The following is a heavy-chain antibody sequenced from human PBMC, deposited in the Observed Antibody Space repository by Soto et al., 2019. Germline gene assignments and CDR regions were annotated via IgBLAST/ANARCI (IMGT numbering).Heavy chain of an antibody. CDR2: ISGSGGST. Sequence: GGSLRLSCAASGFTISSYAMSWVRQAPGKGLEWVSAISGSGGSTYYADSVKGRFTISRDNSKNTLYLQMNSLRAEDTAVYYCAKDRDDRSSSFARTQPAYLGQGTLVTVSS. CDR1: GFTISSYA. CDR3: AKDRDDRSSSFARTQPAY. J-gene: IGHJ4*02. V-gene: IGHV3-23*01. D-gene: IGHD6-6*01.